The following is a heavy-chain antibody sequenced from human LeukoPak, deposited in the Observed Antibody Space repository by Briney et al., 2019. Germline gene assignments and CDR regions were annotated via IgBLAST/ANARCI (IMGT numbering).Heavy chain of an antibody. CDR2: IRYDGTEK. J-gene: IGHJ4*02. CDR3: ARDTLGEGEDANYAVYYFDY. Sequence: PGGSLRLSCAASGFTFRTYAMYWVRQAPGEGLEWVAFIRYDGTEKHYGDSAMGRFTISRDNSKDTLFLQMNSLRAEDTAVYYCARDTLGEGEDANYAVYYFDYWGQGTPVTVSS. D-gene: IGHD4/OR15-4a*01. CDR1: GFTFRTYA. V-gene: IGHV3-30*02.